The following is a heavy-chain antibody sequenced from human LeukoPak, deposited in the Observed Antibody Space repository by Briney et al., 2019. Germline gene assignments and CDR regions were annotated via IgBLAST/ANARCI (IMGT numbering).Heavy chain of an antibody. CDR2: INPSGGST. D-gene: IGHD5-24*01. CDR1: GYTFTSYY. J-gene: IGHJ4*02. CDR3: ARDPHGMYYFDY. V-gene: IGHV1-46*01. Sequence: GASVKVSFKASGYTFTSYYMHWVRQAPGQGLEWMGIINPSGGSTSYAQKFQGRVTMTRDTSTSTVYMELSSLRSEDTAVYYCARDPHGMYYFDYWGQGTLVTVSS.